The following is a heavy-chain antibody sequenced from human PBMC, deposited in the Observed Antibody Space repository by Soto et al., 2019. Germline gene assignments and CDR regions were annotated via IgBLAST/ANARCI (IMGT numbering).Heavy chain of an antibody. J-gene: IGHJ4*02. CDR3: ASRGPGTSADY. V-gene: IGHV4-4*02. Sequence: PSETLSLTCAVSGGSFTSNNWWTWVRQPPGQGLEWIGEIYRTGSTNYNPSLKSRVTISLDKSENQFSLKVTSLTAADTAVYYCASRGPGTSADYWGQGTLVTVSS. CDR2: IYRTGST. CDR1: GGSFTSNNW. D-gene: IGHD1-7*01.